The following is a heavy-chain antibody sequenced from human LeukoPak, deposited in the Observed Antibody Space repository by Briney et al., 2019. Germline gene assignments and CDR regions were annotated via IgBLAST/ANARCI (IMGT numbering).Heavy chain of an antibody. J-gene: IGHJ6*02. CDR2: ISGSGGNT. Sequence: AGGSLRLSCAASGFTFSSYAMSWVRQAPGKGLEWVSAISGSGGNTYYADSVKGRFTISRDNSKNTLYLQMNSLRAEDTAVYYCAKSLPRYYYYGMDVWGQGTTVTVSS. CDR1: GFTFSSYA. CDR3: AKSLPRYYYYGMDV. V-gene: IGHV3-23*01.